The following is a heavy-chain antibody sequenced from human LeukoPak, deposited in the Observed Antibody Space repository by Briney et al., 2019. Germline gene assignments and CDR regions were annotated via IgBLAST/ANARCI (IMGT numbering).Heavy chain of an antibody. Sequence: SETLSLTCTVSGGSISSDYWSWTRQPPGKGLEWIGYIDNSGNTNYNPSLKSRVTISVDTPKNQFSLRLSSVTAADTAVYYCATSTGTIYTWFDPWGQGTLVTVSP. J-gene: IGHJ5*02. V-gene: IGHV4-59*01. D-gene: IGHD1-1*01. CDR2: IDNSGNT. CDR1: GGSISSDY. CDR3: ATSTGTIYTWFDP.